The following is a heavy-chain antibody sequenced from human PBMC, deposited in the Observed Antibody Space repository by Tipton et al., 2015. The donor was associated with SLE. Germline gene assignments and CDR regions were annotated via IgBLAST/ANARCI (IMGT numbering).Heavy chain of an antibody. J-gene: IGHJ4*02. V-gene: IGHV3-66*02. CDR3: ARDLGTLSRDGSRN. D-gene: IGHD5-24*01. Sequence: SLRLSCAASGFTVSSNYMSWVRQAPGKGLEWVSVIYSGGSTYYADSVKGRFTISRDNSKNTLYLQMNSLRAEDTAVYHCARDLGTLSRDGSRNWGQGTLVTVSS. CDR1: GFTVSSNY. CDR2: IYSGGST.